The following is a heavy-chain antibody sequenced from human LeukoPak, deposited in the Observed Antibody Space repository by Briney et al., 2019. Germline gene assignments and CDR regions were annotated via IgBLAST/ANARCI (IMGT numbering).Heavy chain of an antibody. CDR2: IRYDGSNK. CDR1: GFTFSSYG. V-gene: IGHV3-30*02. CDR3: AKDHRTSHDYGGNYPFGY. D-gene: IGHD4-23*01. Sequence: QTGGSLRLSCAASGFTFSSYGMHWVRQAPGKGLEWVAFIRYDGSNKYYADSVKGRFTISRDNSKNTLYLQMNSLRAEDTAVYYCAKDHRTSHDYGGNYPFGYWGQGTLVTVSS. J-gene: IGHJ4*02.